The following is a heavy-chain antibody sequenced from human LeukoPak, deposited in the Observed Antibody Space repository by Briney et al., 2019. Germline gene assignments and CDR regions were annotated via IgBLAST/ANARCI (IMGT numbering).Heavy chain of an antibody. Sequence: GRSLRLSCAASGFTFSSYGMHWVRQAPGKGLEWVAVIWYDGSNKYYADSVKGRFTTSRDNSKNTLYLQMNSLRAEDTAVYYCARDPQERRYYENPGYWGQGTLVTVSS. CDR3: ARDPQERRYYENPGY. D-gene: IGHD3-22*01. V-gene: IGHV3-33*01. CDR2: IWYDGSNK. CDR1: GFTFSSYG. J-gene: IGHJ4*02.